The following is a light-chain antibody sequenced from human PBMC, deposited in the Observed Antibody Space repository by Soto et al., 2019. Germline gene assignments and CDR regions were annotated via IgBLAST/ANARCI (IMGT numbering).Light chain of an antibody. CDR2: NVN. CDR3: SSYTSTSTWV. CDR1: SSDVGGYDF. Sequence: QSASVSGSPGRSITISCTGTSSDVGGYDFVSWFQQHPGKAPKLRIYNVNNRPSGVSDRFSGSKSGNTASLTISGLQAEDEADYYCSSYTSTSTWVFGGGTKLTVL. V-gene: IGLV2-14*01. J-gene: IGLJ2*01.